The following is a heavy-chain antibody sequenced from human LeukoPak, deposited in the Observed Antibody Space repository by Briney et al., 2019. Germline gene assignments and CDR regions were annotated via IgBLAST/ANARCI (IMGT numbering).Heavy chain of an antibody. Sequence: PSETLSLTCAVYGGSFSNYYWSWIRQPPGKGLEWIGEIIHSGTTNYNPSLKSRVTISMDTSKNQFSLRLTSVTAADTAVYYCAPIIGDSSHFAYWGQGTLVTVSS. D-gene: IGHD2-15*01. CDR3: APIIGDSSHFAY. CDR2: IIHSGTT. CDR1: GGSFSNYY. J-gene: IGHJ4*01. V-gene: IGHV4-34*12.